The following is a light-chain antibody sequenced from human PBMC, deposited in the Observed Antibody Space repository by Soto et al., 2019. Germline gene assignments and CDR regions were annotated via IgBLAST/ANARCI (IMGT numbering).Light chain of an antibody. V-gene: IGKV1-33*01. Sequence: EIQMTQSPSSLSASLGARVTITCQASQDINDYSNWYQQKPGKAPRLLIYGASFLEVGVPSRFSGSGSGTHFTLTISSLQPEDVATYYCQQYDSLPYTFGQGTRLEIK. CDR2: GAS. J-gene: IGKJ2*01. CDR1: QDINDY. CDR3: QQYDSLPYT.